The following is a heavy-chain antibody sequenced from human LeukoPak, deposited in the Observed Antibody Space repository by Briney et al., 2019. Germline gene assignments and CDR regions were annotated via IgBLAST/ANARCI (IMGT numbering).Heavy chain of an antibody. CDR2: INPDGSST. CDR1: GCTLSSYW. Sequence: PGGSLRLSCAASGCTLSSYWMHWVRQAPGKGPVWVSRINPDGSSTSYADSVKGRFTISRDNAKNTLYLQMNSLRAEDTAVYYCARDRGSYGYWGQGTLVTVSS. CDR3: ARDRGSYGY. V-gene: IGHV3-74*01. D-gene: IGHD1-26*01. J-gene: IGHJ4*02.